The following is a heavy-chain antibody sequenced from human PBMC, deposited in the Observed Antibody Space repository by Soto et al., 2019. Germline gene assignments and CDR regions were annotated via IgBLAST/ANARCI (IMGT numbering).Heavy chain of an antibody. CDR3: ARDSTAFVFDY. Sequence: PSETLSLXCTVSGDSVRSGSFYWSWIRQPPGKGLEWIGYIYYTGRTSYNPSLKSRVTISIDPSKNHFALNLTSVTAADTAIYYCARDSTAFVFDYWGQGALVTVSS. D-gene: IGHD2-2*01. CDR2: IYYTGRT. J-gene: IGHJ4*02. CDR1: GDSVRSGSFY. V-gene: IGHV4-61*03.